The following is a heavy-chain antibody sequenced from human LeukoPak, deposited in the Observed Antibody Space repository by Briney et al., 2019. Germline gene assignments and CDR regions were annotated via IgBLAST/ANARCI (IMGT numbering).Heavy chain of an antibody. CDR1: GYSLSSGYY. CDR3: ARLDGYNPAS. D-gene: IGHD5-24*01. V-gene: IGHV4-38-2*01. CDR2: IFYSGST. Sequence: PSETLSLTCAVSGYSLSSGYYWGWIRQPPGKGLEWIGSIFYSGSTYYNPSLKSRVTISVDTSKNQVSLKLSSVTAADTAVYFCARLDGYNPASWGQGTLVTVSS. J-gene: IGHJ4*02.